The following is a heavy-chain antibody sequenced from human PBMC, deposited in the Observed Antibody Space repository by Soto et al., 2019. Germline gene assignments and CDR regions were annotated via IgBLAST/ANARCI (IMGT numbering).Heavy chain of an antibody. D-gene: IGHD5-18*01. CDR3: AGQYSYGSYGMDV. V-gene: IGHV4-59*08. Sequence: QVQLQESGPGLVKPSETLSLTCTVSGGSISSYYWSWIRQPPGKGLEWIGYIYYSGSTNYNPSLKSRATXSXDXXKNQFSLKLSSVTAADTAVYYCAGQYSYGSYGMDVWGQGTTVTVSS. CDR2: IYYSGST. CDR1: GGSISSYY. J-gene: IGHJ6*02.